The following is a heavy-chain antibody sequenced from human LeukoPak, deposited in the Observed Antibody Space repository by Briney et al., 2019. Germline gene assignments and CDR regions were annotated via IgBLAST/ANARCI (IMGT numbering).Heavy chain of an antibody. CDR3: AKDATASPYFHWFDN. D-gene: IGHD3-9*01. J-gene: IGHJ4*02. V-gene: IGHV3-23*01. CDR2: ISGSGGST. Sequence: PGGSLRLSCRVSGITLSNYGMSWGRQAPGKGLEWVAGISGSGGSTNYADSVKGRFTISRDKSKDTLYLQMNSLRAEDTAVYYCAKDATASPYFHWFDNWGQGTQVIVSS. CDR1: GITLSNYG.